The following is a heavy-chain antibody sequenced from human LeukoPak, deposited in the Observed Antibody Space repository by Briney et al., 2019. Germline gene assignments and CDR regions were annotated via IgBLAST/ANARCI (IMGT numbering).Heavy chain of an antibody. CDR1: GYTFTGYY. D-gene: IGHD6-19*01. J-gene: IGHJ4*02. V-gene: IGHV1-2*02. CDR2: INPNSGGT. Sequence: PLASVKVSCKASGYTFTGYYMHWVRQAPREGLEWMGCINPNSGGTNYAQKFQGRVTMTRDTSISTAYMELSRLRSDDTAVYYCAREVSVAGTMVDDWGQGTLVTVSS. CDR3: AREVSVAGTMVDD.